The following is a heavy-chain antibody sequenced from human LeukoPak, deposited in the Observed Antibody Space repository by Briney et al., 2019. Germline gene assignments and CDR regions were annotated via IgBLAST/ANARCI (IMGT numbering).Heavy chain of an antibody. Sequence: GGSLRLSCAASGFTFSTYAMHWVRQAPGKGPEWVAVISYDRSNKYDADSVKGRFTVSRDNSKNTLYLQMNSLRVEDTALYYCARGPSGYHNTGGQGTLVTVSS. CDR3: ARGPSGYHNT. J-gene: IGHJ4*02. D-gene: IGHD5-12*01. CDR1: GFTFSTYA. V-gene: IGHV3-30*04. CDR2: ISYDRSNK.